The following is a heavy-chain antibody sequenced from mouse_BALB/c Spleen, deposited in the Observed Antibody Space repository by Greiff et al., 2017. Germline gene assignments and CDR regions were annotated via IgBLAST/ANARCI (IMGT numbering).Heavy chain of an antibody. CDR1: GYTFTDYY. CDR2: IYPGSGNT. CDR3: ARKSLLLWSY. J-gene: IGHJ3*01. D-gene: IGHD2-10*01. V-gene: IGHV1-77*01. Sequence: VKLMESGAELARPGASVKLSCKASGYTFTDYYINWVKQRTGQGLEWIGEIYPGSGNTYYNEKFKGKATLTADKSSSTAYMQLSSLTSEDSAVYFCARKSLLLWSYWGQGTLVTVSA.